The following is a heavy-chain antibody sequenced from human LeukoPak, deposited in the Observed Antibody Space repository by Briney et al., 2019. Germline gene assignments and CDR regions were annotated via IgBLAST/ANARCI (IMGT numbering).Heavy chain of an antibody. J-gene: IGHJ4*02. D-gene: IGHD6-25*01. V-gene: IGHV3-23*01. Sequence: PGGSLRLSCAASGLTFDIYAMSWVRQAPGKGLEWISTISGSGYNTYHADSVKGRFTIARDNSKNTLFLQMNSLSAEDTAIYYCAKATYSGGFNLYFDSWGQGTLVTVSS. CDR3: AKATYSGGFNLYFDS. CDR1: GLTFDIYA. CDR2: ISGSGYNT.